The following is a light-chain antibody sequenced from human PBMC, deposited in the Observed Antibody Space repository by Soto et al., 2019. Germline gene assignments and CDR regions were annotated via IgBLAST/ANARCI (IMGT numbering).Light chain of an antibody. Sequence: IVLTQSPGTLSLSPGERATLSCRASQSVSSSYLAWYQQKPGQAPRLLIYGASSRATGIPDRFSGSGSVTDFTLTISRLEPEDFAVYYCQQYGSSPFTVGPGTKVYIK. V-gene: IGKV3-20*01. CDR2: GAS. CDR3: QQYGSSPFT. CDR1: QSVSSSY. J-gene: IGKJ3*01.